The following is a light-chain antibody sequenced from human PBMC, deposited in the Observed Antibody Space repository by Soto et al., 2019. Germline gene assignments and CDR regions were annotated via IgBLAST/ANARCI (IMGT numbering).Light chain of an antibody. CDR1: QSISSY. CDR2: AAS. CDR3: LQSYSNPLT. Sequence: DSQMTQSPSSLSASVGDRVTITCRASQSISSYLNWYQQKPGKAPKLLLYAASSLQSGVPSWFSGRRSWTDFTLNISSLQPADFATYYCLQSYSNPLTFGTGTKVDIK. V-gene: IGKV1-39*01. J-gene: IGKJ3*01.